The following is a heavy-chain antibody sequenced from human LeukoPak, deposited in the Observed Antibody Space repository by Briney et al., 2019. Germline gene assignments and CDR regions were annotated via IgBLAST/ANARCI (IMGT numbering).Heavy chain of an antibody. CDR3: ASYWSGYCSGGSCYSDFDY. D-gene: IGHD2-15*01. J-gene: IGHJ4*02. V-gene: IGHV3-53*01. CDR1: GFTVSSNY. CDR2: IYSGGST. Sequence: HSGGSLRLSCAASGFTVSSNYMSWVRQAPGKGLEWVSVIYSGGSTYYADSVKGRFTIYRDNSKNTLYLQMNSLRAEDTAVYYCASYWSGYCSGGSCYSDFDYWGQGTLVTVSS.